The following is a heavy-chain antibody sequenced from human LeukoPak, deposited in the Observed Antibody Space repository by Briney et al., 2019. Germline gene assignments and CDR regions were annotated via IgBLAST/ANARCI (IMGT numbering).Heavy chain of an antibody. Sequence: PSETLSLTCTVSGVSISSGDYYWSWIRQPPGKGLEWIGYIYYSGSTYYNPSLKSRVTISVDTSKNQFSLKLSSVTAADTAVYYCARDDLTGTGNYWGQGTLVTVSS. CDR3: ARDDLTGTGNY. D-gene: IGHD1-7*01. V-gene: IGHV4-30-4*01. CDR1: GVSISSGDYY. J-gene: IGHJ4*02. CDR2: IYYSGST.